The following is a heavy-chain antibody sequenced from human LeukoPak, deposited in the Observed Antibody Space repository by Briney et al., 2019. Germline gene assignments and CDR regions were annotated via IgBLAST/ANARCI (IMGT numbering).Heavy chain of an antibody. V-gene: IGHV4-34*01. Sequence: PSETLSLTCAVYGGSFSGYYWSWIRQPPGKGLEWIGEINHSGSTNYNPSLKSRVTISVDTSKNQFSLKLSPVTAADTAVYYCARGSPIVATVRFDYWGQGTLVTVSS. CDR3: ARGSPIVATVRFDY. J-gene: IGHJ4*02. CDR1: GGSFSGYY. CDR2: INHSGST. D-gene: IGHD5-12*01.